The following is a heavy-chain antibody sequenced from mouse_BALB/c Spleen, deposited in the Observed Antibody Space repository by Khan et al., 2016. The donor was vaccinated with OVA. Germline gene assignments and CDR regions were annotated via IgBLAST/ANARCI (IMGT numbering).Heavy chain of an antibody. J-gene: IGHJ2*01. CDR1: GYSITSDYA. Sequence: EVQLQESGPGLVKPSQSLSLTCTVTGYSITSDYAWNWFRQFPGNKLEWMGYISYSGSTSYNPSLKSRISITRDTSKNQFFLQLNSVTTEDTATYYCARSIMANWGQGTTLTVSS. CDR2: ISYSGST. CDR3: ARSIMAN. V-gene: IGHV3-2*02.